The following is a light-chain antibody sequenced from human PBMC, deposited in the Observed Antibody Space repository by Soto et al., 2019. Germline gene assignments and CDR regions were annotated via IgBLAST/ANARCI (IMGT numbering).Light chain of an antibody. J-gene: IGLJ1*01. CDR1: GRDIGAYDY. Sequence: QSALTRPASVSGSAGQSITISCTGSGRDIGAYDYVSWYQQHPGKAPKLLIYGVKNRPSGVSYRFSASKSAFTASLTISGLQAEDEAHYYCSSYTTSYFYVFGPGTKVTVL. CDR2: GVK. CDR3: SSYTTSYFYV. V-gene: IGLV2-14*01.